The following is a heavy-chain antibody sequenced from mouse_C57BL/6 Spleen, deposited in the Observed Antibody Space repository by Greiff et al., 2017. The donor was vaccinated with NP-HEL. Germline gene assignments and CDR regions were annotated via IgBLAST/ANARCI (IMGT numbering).Heavy chain of an antibody. CDR1: GYTFTSYW. CDR3: ARGYGNYSYYFDY. J-gene: IGHJ2*01. Sequence: VQLQQPGAELVKPGASVKLSCKASGYTFTSYWMQWVKQRPGQGLEWIGEIDPSDSYTNYNQKFKGKATLTVDTSSSTAYMQLSSLTSEDSAVYYWARGYGNYSYYFDYWGQGTTPTVSS. D-gene: IGHD2-1*01. CDR2: IDPSDSYT. V-gene: IGHV1-50*01.